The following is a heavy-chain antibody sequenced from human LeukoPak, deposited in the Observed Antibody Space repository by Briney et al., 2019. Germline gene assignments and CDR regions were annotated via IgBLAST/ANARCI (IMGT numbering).Heavy chain of an antibody. CDR3: AREGGYYDSSESFDY. D-gene: IGHD3-22*01. CDR2: IYYSGST. Sequence: SETLSLTCTVSGGSISSYYWSWIRQPPGKGLEWIGYIYYSGSTNYNPSLKSRVTISVDTSKNQFSLKLSSVTAADTAVYYCAREGGYYDSSESFDYWGQGTLVTVSS. V-gene: IGHV4-59*01. J-gene: IGHJ4*02. CDR1: GGSISSYY.